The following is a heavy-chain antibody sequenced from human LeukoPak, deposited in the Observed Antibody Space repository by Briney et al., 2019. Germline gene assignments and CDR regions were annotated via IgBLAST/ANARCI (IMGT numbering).Heavy chain of an antibody. J-gene: IGHJ4*02. Sequence: PGGSLRLSCAASGFTFSNYDMHWVRQAPGKGLEWVAFIRYDGSNKYYADSVKGRFTISRDNSKNTLYLQMNSLRAEDTAVYYCAKKKNSNSLGYFDYRGQGTLVTVSS. D-gene: IGHD6-13*01. CDR1: GFTFSNYD. CDR3: AKKKNSNSLGYFDY. V-gene: IGHV3-30*02. CDR2: IRYDGSNK.